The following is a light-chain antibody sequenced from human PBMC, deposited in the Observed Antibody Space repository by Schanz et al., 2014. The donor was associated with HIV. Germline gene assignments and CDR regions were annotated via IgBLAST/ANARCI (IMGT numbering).Light chain of an antibody. V-gene: IGLV2-11*01. Sequence: QSALTQPRSVSGSPGQSVTISCTGTSSDVGGYNYVSWYQQRPGKAPKLIIYDVTKRPSGVPDRFSGSKSGSTASLTVSGLQPEDEADYYCSSFAGSNIPWVFGGGTKVTVL. CDR3: SSFAGSNIPWV. CDR2: DVT. CDR1: SSDVGGYNY. J-gene: IGLJ3*02.